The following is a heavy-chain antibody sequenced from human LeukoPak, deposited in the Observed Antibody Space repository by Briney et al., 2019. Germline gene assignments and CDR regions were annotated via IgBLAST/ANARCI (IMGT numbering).Heavy chain of an antibody. Sequence: PGGSLRLSCAASGFTFSSYSINWVRQAPGKGLEWVSSITTTSIYYADSLNGRLTISRDNAKNSLYLQMNDLKAEDTAVYYCARDRYGDYAFDYWGQGTLVTVSS. V-gene: IGHV3-21*01. D-gene: IGHD4-17*01. CDR3: ARDRYGDYAFDY. CDR2: ITTTSI. CDR1: GFTFSSYS. J-gene: IGHJ4*02.